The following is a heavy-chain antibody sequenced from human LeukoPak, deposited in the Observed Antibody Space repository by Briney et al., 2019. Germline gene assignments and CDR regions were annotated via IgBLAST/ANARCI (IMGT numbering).Heavy chain of an antibody. V-gene: IGHV3-30*02. CDR1: GFTFSSYG. J-gene: IGHJ4*02. D-gene: IGHD3-10*01. CDR3: AKDLPEYYGSGSYGFDY. CDR2: ILYDGSNK. Sequence: GGSLRLSCAASGFTFSSYGLHWGRQAPGKGLEWVAFILYDGSNKYYADSVKGRFTISRDNSKKTLFLQMNSLRADDTAVYYCAKDLPEYYGSGSYGFDYWGQGPLVTVSS.